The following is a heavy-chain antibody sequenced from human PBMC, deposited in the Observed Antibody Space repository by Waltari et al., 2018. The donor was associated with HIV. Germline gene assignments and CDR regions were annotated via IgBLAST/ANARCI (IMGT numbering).Heavy chain of an antibody. CDR3: ARVGLAVVTPRWYFDL. J-gene: IGHJ2*01. CDR2: IIPIFGTA. D-gene: IGHD2-15*01. V-gene: IGHV1-69*12. Sequence: QVQLVQSGAEVKKPGSSVKVSCKASGGTFSSYAISWVRPAPGQGLEWMGGIIPIFGTANYAQKFQGRVTITADESTSTAYMELSSLRSEDTAVYYCARVGLAVVTPRWYFDLWGRGTLVTVSS. CDR1: GGTFSSYA.